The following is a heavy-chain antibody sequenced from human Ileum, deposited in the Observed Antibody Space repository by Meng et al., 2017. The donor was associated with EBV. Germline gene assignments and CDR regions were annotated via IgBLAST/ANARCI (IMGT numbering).Heavy chain of an antibody. J-gene: IGHJ4*02. CDR3: ARKPTSAALDY. D-gene: IGHD6-13*01. V-gene: IGHV1-18*01. CDR1: GFTFTNYG. Sequence: QVQLLQSGAEWPPPGASVKVSCKASGFTFTNYGFTWVRQAPGQGLEWMGWISANNGDRHYAQKFQDRVTLTTDGYTPTVYMELRSLRSDDTAVYFCARKPTSAALDYWGQGTLVTVSS. CDR2: ISANNGDR.